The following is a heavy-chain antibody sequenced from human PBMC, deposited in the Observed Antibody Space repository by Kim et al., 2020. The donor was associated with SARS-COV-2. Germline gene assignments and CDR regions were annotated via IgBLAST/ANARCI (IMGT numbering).Heavy chain of an antibody. D-gene: IGHD3-22*01. CDR3: ARWGDDSSGYYYAFDI. Sequence: SETLSLTCAVYGGSFSGYYWSWIRQPPGKVLEWIGEINHSGSTNYNPSLKSRVTISVDTSKNQFSLKLSSVTAADTAVYYCARWGDDSSGYYYAFDIWGQGTMVTVSS. V-gene: IGHV4-34*01. CDR1: GGSFSGYY. CDR2: INHSGST. J-gene: IGHJ3*02.